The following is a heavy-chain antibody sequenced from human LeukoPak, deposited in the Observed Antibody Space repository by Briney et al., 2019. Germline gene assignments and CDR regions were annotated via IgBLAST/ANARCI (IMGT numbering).Heavy chain of an antibody. CDR1: GGTFSSYA. V-gene: IGHV1-69*06. Sequence: SVKVSCKASGGTFSSYAISWVRQAPGQGLEWMGGIIPIFGTANYAQKFQGRVTITADKSTSTAYMELSSLRSEDTAVYYCARGGTLVGATTRFDYWGQGTLVTVSS. J-gene: IGHJ4*02. D-gene: IGHD1-26*01. CDR3: ARGGTLVGATTRFDY. CDR2: IIPIFGTA.